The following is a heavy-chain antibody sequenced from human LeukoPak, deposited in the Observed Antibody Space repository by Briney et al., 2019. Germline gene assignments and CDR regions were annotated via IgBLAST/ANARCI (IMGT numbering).Heavy chain of an antibody. V-gene: IGHV5-51*01. Sequence: GESLKISCKGSGYRFSSYWIGWVRQMPGKGLEWMGIIYPGDSDTRYSPSSQGQVTISADKSISTAYLQWSSLKASDTAMYYCAKGYCSSTTCYPGVWFDPWGQGTLVTVSS. CDR2: IYPGDSDT. D-gene: IGHD2-2*01. CDR3: AKGYCSSTTCYPGVWFDP. J-gene: IGHJ5*02. CDR1: GYRFSSYW.